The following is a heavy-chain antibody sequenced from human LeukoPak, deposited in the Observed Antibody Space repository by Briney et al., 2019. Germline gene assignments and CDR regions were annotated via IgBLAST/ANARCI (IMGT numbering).Heavy chain of an antibody. V-gene: IGHV3-7*01. CDR2: RKQDGSEK. CDR1: GFTFSSYW. J-gene: IGHJ4*02. Sequence: GGSLRLSCAASGFTFSSYWMSWVRQAPGKGLEWVANRKQDGSEKYSMDSVKGRFTISRDNAKNSLYLQMNSLGVEDTAVYYCARLGYCSSTRCYTSPSASFDYWGQGTLVTVSS. CDR3: ARLGYCSSTRCYTSPSASFDY. D-gene: IGHD2-2*02.